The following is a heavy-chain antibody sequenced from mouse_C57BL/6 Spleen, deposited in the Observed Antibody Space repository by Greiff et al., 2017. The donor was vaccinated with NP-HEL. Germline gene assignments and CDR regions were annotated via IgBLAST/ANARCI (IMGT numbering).Heavy chain of an antibody. Sequence: EVKLVESGGGLVKPGGSLKLSCAASGFTFSSYAMSWVRQTPEKRLEWVATISDGGSYTYYPDNVKGRFTISRDNAKNNLYLQMSHLKSEDTAMYYCATAQATPSYAMDYWGQGTSVTVSS. J-gene: IGHJ4*01. D-gene: IGHD3-2*02. CDR3: ATAQATPSYAMDY. CDR1: GFTFSSYA. V-gene: IGHV5-4*03. CDR2: ISDGGSYT.